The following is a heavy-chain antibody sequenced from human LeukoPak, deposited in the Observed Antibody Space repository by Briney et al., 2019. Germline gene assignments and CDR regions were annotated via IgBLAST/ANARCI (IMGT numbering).Heavy chain of an antibody. V-gene: IGHV3-53*05. Sequence: PGGSLRLSCAASGFTVSSNYMSWVRQAPGKGLEWVSVIYSGGSTYYADSVKGRFTISRDNSKNTLYLQMNSLRAEDTAMYYCAKEPPEYCSSTSCYYFDYWGQGTLVTVSS. CDR1: GFTVSSNY. J-gene: IGHJ4*02. CDR2: IYSGGST. CDR3: AKEPPEYCSSTSCYYFDY. D-gene: IGHD2-2*01.